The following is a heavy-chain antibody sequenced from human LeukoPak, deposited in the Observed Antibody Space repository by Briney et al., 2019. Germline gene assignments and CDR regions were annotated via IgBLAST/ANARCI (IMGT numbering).Heavy chain of an antibody. CDR2: IYYSGST. J-gene: IGHJ6*02. CDR1: GGSVSSYY. CDR3: ARHLEAHYDFWSGYYYYYGMDV. Sequence: KASETLSLTCTVSGGSVSSYYWSWIRQPPGKGLEWIGYIYYSGSTNYNPSLKSRVTISVDTSKNQFSLKLSSVTAADTAVYYCARHLEAHYDFWSGYYYYYGMDVWGQGTTVTVSS. D-gene: IGHD3-3*01. V-gene: IGHV4-59*08.